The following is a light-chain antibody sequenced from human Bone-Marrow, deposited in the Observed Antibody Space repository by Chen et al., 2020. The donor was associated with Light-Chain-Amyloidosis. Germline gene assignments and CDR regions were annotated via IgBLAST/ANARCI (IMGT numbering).Light chain of an antibody. J-gene: IGLJ2*01. CDR3: QSADSSGTYEGI. V-gene: IGLV3-25*03. CDR1: DLPTKY. Sequence: SYELKQQHSVSVSPGQTARITCSGDDLPTKYAYWYQQKPGQAPVLVIHRDTERPSGISERFSGSSSGTTATLTISGVQAEDEADDHCQSADSSGTYEGIFGGGTKLTVL. CDR2: RDT.